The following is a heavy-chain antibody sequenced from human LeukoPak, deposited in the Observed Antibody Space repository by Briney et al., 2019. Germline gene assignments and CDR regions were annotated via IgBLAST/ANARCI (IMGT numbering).Heavy chain of an antibody. V-gene: IGHV1-46*01. CDR3: ARGPFVGSGSYYSDY. CDR1: GYTFTSYY. CDR2: INPSGGST. D-gene: IGHD3-10*01. Sequence: ASVKVSCKASGYTFTSYYMHWVRQAPGQGLEWMGIINPSGGSTSYAQKFQGRVTMTRDMSTSTVYTELSSLRSEDTAVYYCARGPFVGSGSYYSDYWGQGTLVTVSS. J-gene: IGHJ4*02.